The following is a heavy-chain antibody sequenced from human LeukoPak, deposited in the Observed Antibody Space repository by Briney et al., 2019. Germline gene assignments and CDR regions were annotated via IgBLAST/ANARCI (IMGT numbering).Heavy chain of an antibody. Sequence: PSQTLSLTCTVSGGSISNYYWSWIRQPACKSLDLIWRKYARGSSNYNTPVQSRVNMSVDTSKNQFSLKLRSVTAADTAVYYCARGRYCSADICTGGDSFDIWGQGTMVSVSP. D-gene: IGHD2-15*01. J-gene: IGHJ3*02. CDR2: KYARGSS. CDR3: ARGRYCSADICTGGDSFDI. V-gene: IGHV4-4*07. CDR1: GGSISNYY.